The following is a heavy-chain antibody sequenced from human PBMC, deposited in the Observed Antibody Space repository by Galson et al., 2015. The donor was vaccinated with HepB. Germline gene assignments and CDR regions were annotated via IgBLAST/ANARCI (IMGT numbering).Heavy chain of an antibody. CDR1: GNTLTGLP. J-gene: IGHJ4*02. CDR3: ATGRLPLFDD. CDR2: FDPELGET. Sequence: SVKVSCKVSGNTLTGLPMHWVRQAPGKGLEWMGGFDPELGETIYAQKFQGRVTMTEDTSTDTAYMELSSLRSEDTAVYYCATGRLPLFDDWGQGTLVTVSS. V-gene: IGHV1-24*01.